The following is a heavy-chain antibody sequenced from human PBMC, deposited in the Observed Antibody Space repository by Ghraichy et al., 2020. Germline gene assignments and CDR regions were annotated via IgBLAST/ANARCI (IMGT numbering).Heavy chain of an antibody. V-gene: IGHV3-23*01. J-gene: IGHJ6*02. D-gene: IGHD3-10*01. CDR3: AKDSEGVSHYYYYGMDV. CDR2: ISGSGGST. Sequence: GGSLRLSCAASGFTFSSYAMSWVRQAPGKGLEWVSAISGSGGSTYYADSVKGRFTISRDNSKNTLYLQMNSLRAEDTAVYYCAKDSEGVSHYYYYGMDVWGQGTTVTVSS. CDR1: GFTFSSYA.